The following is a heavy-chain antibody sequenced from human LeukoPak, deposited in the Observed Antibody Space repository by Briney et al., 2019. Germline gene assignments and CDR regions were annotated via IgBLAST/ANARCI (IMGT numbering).Heavy chain of an antibody. CDR3: ARDPRAAHWFDP. Sequence: PGGSLRLSCEASGFTFSSYWMSWVRQAPGKGLEWVANIKQDGSEKYYVDSVKGRFTISRDNAKNSLYLQMNSLRAEDTAVYYCARDPRAAHWFDPWGQGTLVTVSS. J-gene: IGHJ5*02. D-gene: IGHD6-25*01. CDR1: GFTFSSYW. V-gene: IGHV3-7*01. CDR2: IKQDGSEK.